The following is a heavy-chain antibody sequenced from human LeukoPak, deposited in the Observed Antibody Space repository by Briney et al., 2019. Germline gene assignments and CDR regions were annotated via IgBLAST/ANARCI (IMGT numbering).Heavy chain of an antibody. CDR1: GGSFSGYY. V-gene: IGHV4-34*01. D-gene: IGHD2-15*01. CDR2: INHSGST. J-gene: IGHJ5*02. CDR3: ARHGSGSVVPVGFDP. Sequence: SETLSLTCAVYGGSFSGYYWSWIRQPPGKGLEWIGEINHSGSTNYNPSLKSRVTISVDTSKNQFSLKLSSVTAADTAVYYCARHGSGSVVPVGFDPWGQGTLVTVSS.